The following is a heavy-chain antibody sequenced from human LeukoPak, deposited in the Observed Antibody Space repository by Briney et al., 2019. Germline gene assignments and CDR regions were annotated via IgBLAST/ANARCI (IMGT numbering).Heavy chain of an antibody. CDR1: GFAFSSYD. J-gene: IGHJ4*02. Sequence: GGSLRLSCAASGFAFSSYDINWVRQAPGKGLEWVSYISRYSSTIYYADSVKGRFTISRHNSRNTLFLQMNSLRAEDTAVYYCARVDTVMAYYFDLWGQGTLVTVSS. CDR2: ISRYSSTI. CDR3: ARVDTVMAYYFDL. V-gene: IGHV3-48*01. D-gene: IGHD5-18*01.